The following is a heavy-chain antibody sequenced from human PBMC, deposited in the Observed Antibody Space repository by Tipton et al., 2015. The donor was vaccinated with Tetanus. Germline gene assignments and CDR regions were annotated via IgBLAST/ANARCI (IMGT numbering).Heavy chain of an antibody. D-gene: IGHD5-12*01. CDR2: LYFSGNT. CDR3: ARAGEGGYDATMGFYYYYMDV. CDR1: GASISTYS. Sequence: TLSLTCTVSGASISTYSRTWIRQSPGKGLEWIAYLYFSGNTNYNPSLKTRVTMSPDTSKNQVSLRLNSVTAADTAVYYCARAGEGGYDATMGFYYYYMDVWGKGTTVTVSS. V-gene: IGHV4-59*01. J-gene: IGHJ6*03.